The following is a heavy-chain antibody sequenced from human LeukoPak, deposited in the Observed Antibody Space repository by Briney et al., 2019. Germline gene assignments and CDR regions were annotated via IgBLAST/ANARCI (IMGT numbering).Heavy chain of an antibody. V-gene: IGHV1/OR15-3*02. J-gene: IGHJ6*03. Sequence: VASVKVSCKASGYTFTGYYMHWVRQAPGQRLEWMGWIDAGNGRTKYSPDFQGRVTISRDTSASLAYMELSRLRSDDTAVYYCARGMEPYYYMDVWGKGTTVTVSS. CDR1: GYTFTGYY. CDR3: ARGMEPYYYMDV. CDR2: IDAGNGRT. D-gene: IGHD1-26*01.